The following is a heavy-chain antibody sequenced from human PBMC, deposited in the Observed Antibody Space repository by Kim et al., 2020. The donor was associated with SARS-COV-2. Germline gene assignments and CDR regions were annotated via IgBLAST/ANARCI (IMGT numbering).Heavy chain of an antibody. V-gene: IGHV1-2*02. D-gene: IGHD6-19*01. CDR3: ARGIAVAGIDY. CDR2: GT. J-gene: IGHJ4*02. Sequence: GTNYAQEFQGRVTMTRDTAISTAYMELSRLRSDDTAVYYCARGIAVAGIDYWGQGTLVTVSS.